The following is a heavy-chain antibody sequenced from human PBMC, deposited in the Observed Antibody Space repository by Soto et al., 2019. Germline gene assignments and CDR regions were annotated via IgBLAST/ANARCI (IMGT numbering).Heavy chain of an antibody. D-gene: IGHD6-6*01. CDR3: AKSLFDYSSSGHPFDY. CDR2: ISYDGSNK. CDR1: GFTFSSYA. Sequence: QVPLVESGGGVVQPGRSLRLSCAASGFTFSSYAMHWVRQAPGKGLEWVAVISYDGSNKYYADSVKGRFTISRDNSKNTLYLQMSSLRPEDTAVYYCAKSLFDYSSSGHPFDYWGQGTLVTVSS. V-gene: IGHV3-30*18. J-gene: IGHJ4*02.